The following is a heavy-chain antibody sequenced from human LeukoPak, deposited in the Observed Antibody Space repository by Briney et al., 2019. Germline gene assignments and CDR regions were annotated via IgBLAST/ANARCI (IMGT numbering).Heavy chain of an antibody. CDR3: ARLRSPGDSDY. Sequence: PSETLSLTCTVSGGSVSSSTYYWGWIRQPPGKELEWIGTIYYSGSTYYNPSLKSRVTISVDTSKNQFSLRLSSVTAADTAMYYCARLRSPGDSDYGGQGTLVTVSS. CDR2: IYYSGST. CDR1: GGSVSSSTYY. V-gene: IGHV4-39*07. D-gene: IGHD1-26*01. J-gene: IGHJ4*02.